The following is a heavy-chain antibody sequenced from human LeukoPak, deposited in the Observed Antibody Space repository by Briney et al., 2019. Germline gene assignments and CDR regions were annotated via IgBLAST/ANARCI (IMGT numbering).Heavy chain of an antibody. Sequence: GGSLRLSCAASGFTFISYTMNWVRQAPGKGLEWLSSISRSSSHRYYADSVKGRFTISRDNARNSVDLHLKSLRAEDTAVYYCATLMVGPTDPHDYWGQGTQVSASS. CDR3: ATLMVGPTDPHDY. CDR1: GFTFISYT. CDR2: ISRSSSHR. J-gene: IGHJ4*02. V-gene: IGHV3-21*01. D-gene: IGHD1-26*01.